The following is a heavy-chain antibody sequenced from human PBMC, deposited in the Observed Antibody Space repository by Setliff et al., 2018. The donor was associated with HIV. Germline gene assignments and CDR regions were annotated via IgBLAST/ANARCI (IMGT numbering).Heavy chain of an antibody. CDR2: IYTSGST. D-gene: IGHD4-17*01. V-gene: IGHV4-61*09. Sequence: SETLSLTCTVSGGSISSGSYYWSWIRQPAGKGLEWIGHIYTSGSTNYNPSLKSRVTISVDTSKNQFTPKLSSVTAADTAVYYCARVDYGANAGSSNWGQGTLVTVSS. J-gene: IGHJ4*02. CDR3: ARVDYGANAGSSN. CDR1: GGSISSGSYY.